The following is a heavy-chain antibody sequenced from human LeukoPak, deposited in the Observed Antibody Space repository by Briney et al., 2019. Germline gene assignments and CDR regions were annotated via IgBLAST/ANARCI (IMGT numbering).Heavy chain of an antibody. CDR2: IYYSGST. D-gene: IGHD2-2*01. Sequence: SETLSLTCTVSGGSISSYYWSWIRQPPGKGLEWIGYIYYSGSTNYNPSLKSRVTISVDTSKNQFSLKLSSVTAADTAVYYCARGGGYCSSTSCYELDYWGQGTLVTVSS. V-gene: IGHV4-59*01. J-gene: IGHJ4*02. CDR3: ARGGGYCSSTSCYELDY. CDR1: GGSISSYY.